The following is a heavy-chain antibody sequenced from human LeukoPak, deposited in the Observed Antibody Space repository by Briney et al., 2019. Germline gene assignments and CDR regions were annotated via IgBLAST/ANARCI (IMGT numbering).Heavy chain of an antibody. CDR1: GGSISSSSYY. J-gene: IGHJ4*02. CDR2: IYYSGST. Sequence: SETLSLTCTVSGGSISSSSYYWGWIRQPPGKGLEWIGSIYYSGSTYYNPSLKSRVTISVDTSKNQFSLKLSSVTAADTAVYYCARDPGYGPYYFDYWGQGTLVTVSS. V-gene: IGHV4-39*07. D-gene: IGHD4-17*01. CDR3: ARDPGYGPYYFDY.